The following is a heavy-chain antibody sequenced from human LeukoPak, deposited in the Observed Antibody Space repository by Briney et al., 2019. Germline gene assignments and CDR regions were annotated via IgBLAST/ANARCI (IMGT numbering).Heavy chain of an antibody. D-gene: IGHD4-23*01. V-gene: IGHV3-30*02. Sequence: GGSLRLSCAASGFTFSSYGMHWVRQAPGKGLEWVAFIRYDGSNKYYADSVKGRFTISRDNSKNTLYLQMNSLRAEDTAVYYCARIPATVVTPIPFDYWGQGTLVTVSS. CDR1: GFTFSSYG. CDR2: IRYDGSNK. J-gene: IGHJ4*02. CDR3: ARIPATVVTPIPFDY.